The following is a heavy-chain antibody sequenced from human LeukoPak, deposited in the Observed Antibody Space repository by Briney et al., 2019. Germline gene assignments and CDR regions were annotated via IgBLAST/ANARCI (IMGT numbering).Heavy chain of an antibody. CDR1: GGSFSGYY. D-gene: IGHD3-16*01. CDR3: ARGRGGYGYYYYYYYMDV. CDR2: INHSGST. Sequence: SETLPLTCAVYGGSFSGYYWSWIRQPPGKGLEWIGEINHSGSTNYNPSLKSRVTISVDTSKNQFSLKLSSVTAADTAVYYCARGRGGYGYYYYYYYMDVWGKGTTVTVSS. J-gene: IGHJ6*03. V-gene: IGHV4-34*01.